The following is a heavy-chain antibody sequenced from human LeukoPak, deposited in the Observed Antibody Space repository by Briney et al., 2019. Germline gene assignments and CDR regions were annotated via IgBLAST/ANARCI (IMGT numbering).Heavy chain of an antibody. CDR2: ISGSGTTT. V-gene: IGHV3-48*02. J-gene: IGHJ4*02. CDR1: GFXFKTYS. Sequence: GGSLRLSCAASGFXFKTYSFNWVRQTPGKGLQWLAYISGSGTTTFYADSLRGRFSISRDNARNLLFLQMNSLSDGDTAVYFCARNDIYYQGNNGYETLFDYWGQGTPVTVSS. CDR3: ARNDIYYQGNNGYETLFDY. D-gene: IGHD2-2*03.